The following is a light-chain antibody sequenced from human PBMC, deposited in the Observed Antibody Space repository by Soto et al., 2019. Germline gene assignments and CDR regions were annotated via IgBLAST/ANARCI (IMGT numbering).Light chain of an antibody. V-gene: IGLV3-21*02. Sequence: SSALTQPPSLSFAPGQTARITCGGNNIGGKSVHWYQQKPGQSPVLVVYDDSDRPSGIPERFSGSNSGNTATLTISRVEAGDEADYYCQVWDSSSDQGVFGTGTKVTVL. CDR3: QVWDSSSDQGV. CDR1: NIGGKS. CDR2: DDS. J-gene: IGLJ1*01.